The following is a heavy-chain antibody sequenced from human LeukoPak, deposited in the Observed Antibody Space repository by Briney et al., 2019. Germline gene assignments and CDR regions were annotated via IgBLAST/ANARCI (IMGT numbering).Heavy chain of an antibody. CDR1: GGSISSSNYY. J-gene: IGHJ4*02. V-gene: IGHV4-39*01. Sequence: KPSETLSLTCTVSGGSISSSNYYWGWIRQPPGKGLEWIGNIYYSGSTYYNPSLKSRVSISVDTSKNQFSLRLSSLTAADTAVYYCARRGRLCTNDCYFNSWGQGTLVTVSS. CDR3: ARRGRLCTNDCYFNS. CDR2: IYYSGST. D-gene: IGHD2-8*01.